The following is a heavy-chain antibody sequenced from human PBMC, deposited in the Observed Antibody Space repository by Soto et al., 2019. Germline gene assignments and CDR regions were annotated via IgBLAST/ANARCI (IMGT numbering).Heavy chain of an antibody. V-gene: IGHV1-3*01. D-gene: IGHD7-27*01. Sequence: ASVKVSCKASGYTFTSYAMNWVRQAPGQRLEWMGWINAGNGNTKYSQKFQGRVTITRDASASTAYMELSSLRSEDTAVYYCARGTGENKHDYWGQGTLVTVSS. CDR1: GYTFTSYA. CDR3: ARGTGENKHDY. J-gene: IGHJ4*02. CDR2: INAGNGNT.